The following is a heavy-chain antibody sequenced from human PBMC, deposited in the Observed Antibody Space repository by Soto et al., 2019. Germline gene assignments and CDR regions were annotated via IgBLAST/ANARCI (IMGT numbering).Heavy chain of an antibody. J-gene: IGHJ5*02. Sequence: GGSLRLSCAASGFTFSSYSMNWVRQAPGKGLEWVSSISSSSYIYYADSVKGRFTISRDNAKNSLYLQMNSLRAEDTAVYYCARPKGKQQLVPFDPWGQGTLVTVSS. V-gene: IGHV3-21*01. CDR3: ARPKGKQQLVPFDP. CDR1: GFTFSSYS. CDR2: ISSSSYI. D-gene: IGHD6-13*01.